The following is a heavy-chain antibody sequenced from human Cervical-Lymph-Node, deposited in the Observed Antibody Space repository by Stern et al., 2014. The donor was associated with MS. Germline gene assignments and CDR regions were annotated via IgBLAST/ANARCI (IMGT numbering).Heavy chain of an antibody. J-gene: IGHJ6*02. CDR1: AVSMKTTTYY. CDR3: ARLRGDDYNMAFAYYGMDV. CDR2: IYFTGST. D-gene: IGHD5-24*01. Sequence: QVQLQESGPGLVKPSETLSLTCSVSAVSMKTTTYYWGWVRQPPGKGLEWIGSIYFTGSTSYNPSLKSRVSITVATSKKHFSLTLTSVTAADTAVYYCARLRGDDYNMAFAYYGMDVWGQGTTVTVSS. V-gene: IGHV4-39*02.